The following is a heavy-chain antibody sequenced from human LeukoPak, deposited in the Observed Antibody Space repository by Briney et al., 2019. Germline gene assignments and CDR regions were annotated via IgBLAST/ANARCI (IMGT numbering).Heavy chain of an antibody. CDR2: SYTSGST. CDR3: ARGGDSSGYYREY. V-gene: IGHV4-4*07. D-gene: IGHD3-22*01. J-gene: IGHJ4*02. Sequence: GQPGIMEKERIGRSYTSGSTNYNPSLNSRVTMSVDTSKNQFSLKLRSVPAADTAVYYCARGGDSSGYYREYRGQGTLVTVSS.